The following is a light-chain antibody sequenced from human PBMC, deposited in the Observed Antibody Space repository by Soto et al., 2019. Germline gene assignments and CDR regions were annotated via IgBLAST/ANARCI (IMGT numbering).Light chain of an antibody. CDR2: TAS. Sequence: AIQMTQSPSSLSASVGDRVTITCRASQGIRNGLGWYQQKPGKAPRLLIYTASSLQSGVPPRFSGSGSGTDFTLTISSLQREDFATYYCLQDHSFPYTFGQGTKLDIK. J-gene: IGKJ2*01. V-gene: IGKV1-6*01. CDR1: QGIRNG. CDR3: LQDHSFPYT.